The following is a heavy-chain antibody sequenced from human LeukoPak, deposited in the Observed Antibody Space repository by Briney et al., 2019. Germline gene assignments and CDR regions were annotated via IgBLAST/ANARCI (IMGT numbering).Heavy chain of an antibody. CDR3: ARAGFGEFLYYYYYMDV. CDR2: ISAYNGNT. D-gene: IGHD3-10*01. Sequence: ASVKVSCKASGYTFTSYGISWVRQAPGQGLEWMGWISAYNGNTNYAQKLQGRVTMTTDTSTSTSYMELRSLRSDDTAVYYCARAGFGEFLYYYYYMDVWGQGTLVTVSS. V-gene: IGHV1-18*01. J-gene: IGHJ6*03. CDR1: GYTFTSYG.